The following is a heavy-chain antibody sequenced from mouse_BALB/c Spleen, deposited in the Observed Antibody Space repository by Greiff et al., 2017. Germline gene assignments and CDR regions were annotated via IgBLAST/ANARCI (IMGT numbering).Heavy chain of an antibody. Sequence: DVKLVESGGGLVQPGGSLKLSCAASGFTFSSYGMSWVRQTPDKRLELVATINSNGGSTYYPDSVKGRFTISRDNAKNTLYLQMSSLKSEDTAMYYCARAGFGYYGSSHWYFDVWGAGTTVTVSS. CDR3: ARAGFGYYGSSHWYFDV. J-gene: IGHJ1*01. D-gene: IGHD1-1*01. CDR1: GFTFSSYG. V-gene: IGHV5-6-3*01. CDR2: INSNGGST.